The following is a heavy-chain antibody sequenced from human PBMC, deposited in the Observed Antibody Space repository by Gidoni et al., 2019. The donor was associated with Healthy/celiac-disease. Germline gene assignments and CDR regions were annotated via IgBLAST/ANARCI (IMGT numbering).Heavy chain of an antibody. CDR3: ARDLYSYGYDY. CDR1: VVPISSSSYY. D-gene: IGHD5-18*01. CDR2: IYYSGST. Sequence: QLQLQASGPGLVKPSETLSLTCTVSVVPISSSSYYWGWIRQPPRKGLEWIGSIYYSGSTYYNPSLKSRVTISVDTSKNQFTLKLSSVTAADTVVYYCARDLYSYGYDYWGQGTLVTVSS. V-gene: IGHV4-39*07. J-gene: IGHJ4*02.